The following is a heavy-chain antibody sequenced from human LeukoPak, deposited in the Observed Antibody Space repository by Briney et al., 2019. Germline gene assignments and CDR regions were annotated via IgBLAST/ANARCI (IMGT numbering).Heavy chain of an antibody. CDR1: GGSLSSTSYY. D-gene: IGHD3-9*01. CDR2: IYYSGNT. Sequence: SETLSLTCTVSGGSLSSTSYYWGWIRQPPGKGLEWIGSIYYSGNTYYNPSLKSRVTISVDTFKNQFSLKLSSVTAADTAVYYCAREGAEYYNILTGPFDYWGQGTLVTVSS. CDR3: AREGAEYYNILTGPFDY. V-gene: IGHV4-39*07. J-gene: IGHJ4*02.